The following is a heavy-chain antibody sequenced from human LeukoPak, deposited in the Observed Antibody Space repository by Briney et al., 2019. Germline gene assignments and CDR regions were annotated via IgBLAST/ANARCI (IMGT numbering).Heavy chain of an antibody. CDR2: IIPIFGTA. CDR1: GGTFSSYA. CDR3: ARVALYYYDSSGYGPFDY. Sequence: GASVKVSCKASGGTFSSYAISWVRQAPGQGLEWMGGIIPIFGTANYAQKFQGRVTITADKSTSTAYMELSSLRSEDTAVYYCARVALYYYDSSGYGPFDYWGQGTLVTVSS. V-gene: IGHV1-69*06. J-gene: IGHJ4*02. D-gene: IGHD3-22*01.